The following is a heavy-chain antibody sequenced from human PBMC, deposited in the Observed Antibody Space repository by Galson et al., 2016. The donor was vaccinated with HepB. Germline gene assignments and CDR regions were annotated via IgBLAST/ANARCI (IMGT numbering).Heavy chain of an antibody. Sequence: ETLSLTCAVYGGSFSGHYWNWIRQSPVKGLEWIGEVNHIGNTNYNPSLKMRVTISVDTSKNQFSLKLSYVTAADTAVYYCARGRGGPFGDYIWGNRRYNPFFDYCGQGTLVTVSS. V-gene: IGHV4-34*01. J-gene: IGHJ4*02. CDR2: VNHIGNT. CDR1: GGSFSGHY. CDR3: ARGRGGPFGDYIWGNRRYNPFFDY. D-gene: IGHD3-16*01.